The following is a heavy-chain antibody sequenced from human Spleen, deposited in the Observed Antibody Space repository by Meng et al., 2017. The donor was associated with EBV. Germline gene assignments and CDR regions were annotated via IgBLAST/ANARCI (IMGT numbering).Heavy chain of an antibody. Sequence: QLQLQQSGAGLVKPSETLSLTCAVYGGSFSGYYWSWIRQPPGKGLEWIGESNHSGNTNYNPSLKSRVTISVDTSKNQFSLRLSSVTAADTAVYYCAKGRIVTRSPWFDPWGRGTLVTVSS. CDR2: SNHSGNT. J-gene: IGHJ5*02. V-gene: IGHV4-34*01. CDR3: AKGRIVTRSPWFDP. CDR1: GGSFSGYY. D-gene: IGHD6-6*01.